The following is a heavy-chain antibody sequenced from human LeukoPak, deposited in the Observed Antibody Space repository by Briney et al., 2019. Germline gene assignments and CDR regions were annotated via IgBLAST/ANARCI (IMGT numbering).Heavy chain of an antibody. J-gene: IGHJ6*04. D-gene: IGHD3-10*01. CDR3: ARGFRWYYGSGSYSNYYYGMDV. CDR1: GGSISSYY. V-gene: IGHV4-59*01. Sequence: SETLSLTCTVSGGSISSYYWSWIRQPPGKGLEWIGYLYYSGSTNYNPSLKSRVTISVDTSKNQFSLKLSSVTAADTAVYYCARGFRWYYGSGSYSNYYYGMDVWGKGTTVTVSS. CDR2: LYYSGST.